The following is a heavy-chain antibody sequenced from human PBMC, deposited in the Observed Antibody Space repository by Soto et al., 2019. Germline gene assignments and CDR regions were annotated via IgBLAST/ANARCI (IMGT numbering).Heavy chain of an antibody. V-gene: IGHV4-34*01. Sequence: GKGLEWIGEINHSGSTNYNPSLKSRVTISVDTSKNQFSLKLSSVTAADTAVYYCARFSSPQEDKLFDPRGQGTLVTVSS. D-gene: IGHD6-13*01. J-gene: IGHJ5*02. CDR2: INHSGST. CDR3: ARFSSPQEDKLFDP.